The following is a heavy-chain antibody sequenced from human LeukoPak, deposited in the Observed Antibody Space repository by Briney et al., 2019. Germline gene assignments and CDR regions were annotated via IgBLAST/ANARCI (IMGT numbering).Heavy chain of an antibody. V-gene: IGHV4-4*07. Sequence: SETLSLTCTVSGGSISSPYWTWIRQPAGKGLEWIGRFYTSGIANYNPSLKSRVTMSVDTSKNQFSLKVTSVTAADTAVYYCARGLADYWGQGTLVTVSS. CDR3: ARGLADY. CDR1: GGSISSPY. CDR2: FYTSGIA. J-gene: IGHJ4*02.